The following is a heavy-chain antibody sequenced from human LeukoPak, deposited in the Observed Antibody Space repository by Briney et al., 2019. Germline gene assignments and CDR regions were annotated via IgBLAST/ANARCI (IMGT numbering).Heavy chain of an antibody. CDR3: ARAVRPYYGSGNWFDP. CDR1: CGSISSYY. CDR2: IYYSGST. V-gene: IGHV4-59*01. J-gene: IGHJ5*02. Sequence: SETLSLTCTVSCGSISSYYWSWIRQPPGKGLEWIGYIYYSGSTNYNPSLKSRVTISVDTSKNQFSLKLSSVTAADTAVYYCARAVRPYYGSGNWFDPWGQGTLVTVSS. D-gene: IGHD3-10*01.